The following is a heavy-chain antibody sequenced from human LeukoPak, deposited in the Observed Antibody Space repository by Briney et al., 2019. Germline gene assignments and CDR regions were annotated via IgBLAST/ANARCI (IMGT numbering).Heavy chain of an antibody. Sequence: GASVKVSCKASGYTFTSYGISWVRQAPGQGLEWMGWINTNTGNPTYAQGFTGRFVFSLDTSVSTAYLQISSLKAEDTAVYYCARVHDYYDFWSGYYPYYYYYMDVWGKGTTVTVSS. CDR2: INTNTGNP. CDR3: ARVHDYYDFWSGYYPYYYYYMDV. J-gene: IGHJ6*03. D-gene: IGHD3-3*01. V-gene: IGHV7-4-1*02. CDR1: GYTFTSYG.